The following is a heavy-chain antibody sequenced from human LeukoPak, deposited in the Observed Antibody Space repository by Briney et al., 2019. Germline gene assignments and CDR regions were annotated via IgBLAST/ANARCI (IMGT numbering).Heavy chain of an antibody. CDR2: ISSSGGTT. J-gene: IGHJ5*02. CDR1: GFTFSSYA. CDR3: AKEYSSSWYGWFDP. Sequence: GGSLRLSCAASGFTFSSYAMTWVRQAPGKGLEWVSGISSSGGTTYHADSVKGRFTISRDNSKYTLYLQMNSLRAEDTAVYYCAKEYSSSWYGWFDPWGQGTLVIVSS. V-gene: IGHV3-23*01. D-gene: IGHD6-13*01.